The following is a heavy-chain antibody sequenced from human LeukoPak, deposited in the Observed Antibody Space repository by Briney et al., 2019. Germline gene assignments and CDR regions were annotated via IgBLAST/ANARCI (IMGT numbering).Heavy chain of an antibody. Sequence: ASVKVSFKASGYTFTSYGISWVRQAPGQGPEWMGLISPTGGSTAYAQKFQGRVTLTRDMSTSTDYLELSSLRSEDTAVYYCARDNSVRDEAWWFYPWGQGTLVTVSS. CDR3: ARDNSVRDEAWWFYP. J-gene: IGHJ5*02. CDR2: ISPTGGST. D-gene: IGHD5-24*01. CDR1: GYTFTSYG. V-gene: IGHV1-46*01.